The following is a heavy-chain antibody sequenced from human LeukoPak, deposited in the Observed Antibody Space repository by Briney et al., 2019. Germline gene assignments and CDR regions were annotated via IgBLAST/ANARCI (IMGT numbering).Heavy chain of an antibody. J-gene: IGHJ3*02. Sequence: GGSLRLSCAPSGFTFSTYWMSWVRQAPGKGLEWVANIKQDGSEKYYVDSVKGRFTISRDNAKNSLYLQMNSLRAEDTAVYYCARDRGTYYYDTTSHYDAFDIWGQGTMVTVSS. D-gene: IGHD3-22*01. CDR2: IKQDGSEK. CDR1: GFTFSTYW. CDR3: ARDRGTYYYDTTSHYDAFDI. V-gene: IGHV3-7*01.